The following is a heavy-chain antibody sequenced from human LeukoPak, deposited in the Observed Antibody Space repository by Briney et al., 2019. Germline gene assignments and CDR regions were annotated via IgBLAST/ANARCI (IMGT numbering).Heavy chain of an antibody. Sequence: GGSLTLSCAASGFTFDDYAMHWVRQAPGKGLEWVSLISWDGGSTYYADSVKGRFTISRDNSKNSLYLQMNSLRAEDTALYYCAKDSRGYSYGQIDYWGQGTLVTVSS. D-gene: IGHD5-18*01. CDR2: ISWDGGST. V-gene: IGHV3-43D*03. CDR1: GFTFDDYA. J-gene: IGHJ4*02. CDR3: AKDSRGYSYGQIDY.